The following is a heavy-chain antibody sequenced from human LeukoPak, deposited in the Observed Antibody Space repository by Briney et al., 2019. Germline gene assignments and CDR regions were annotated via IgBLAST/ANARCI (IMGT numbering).Heavy chain of an antibody. CDR2: IDYSGST. J-gene: IGHJ4*02. D-gene: IGHD6-19*01. Sequence: SETLSLTCTVSGGSISSSDYYWGWIRQPPGQGLEWIGSIDYSGSTYSNPSLKSRVTVSVDTSKNQFSLKLSSVTAADTAVYYCAGERGEEYSSGWYKTNYFYNWGQGIRVTVSS. CDR3: AGERGEEYSSGWYKTNYFYN. V-gene: IGHV4-39*07. CDR1: GGSISSSDYY.